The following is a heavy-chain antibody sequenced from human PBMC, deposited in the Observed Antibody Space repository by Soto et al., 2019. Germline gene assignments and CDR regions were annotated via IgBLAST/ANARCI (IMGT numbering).Heavy chain of an antibody. Sequence: SVKVSCKASGYTFFKYFIHWVRQAPGQGLEWIGIINPSRGSATYGPIFQGRVSLTTDMPTSTVCMELSSLRSEDTAIYYCARPLIGNTIDLWGQGTSVTVSS. J-gene: IGHJ3*01. CDR2: INPSRGSA. V-gene: IGHV1-46*01. CDR1: GYTFFKYF. D-gene: IGHD1-7*01. CDR3: ARPLIGNTIDL.